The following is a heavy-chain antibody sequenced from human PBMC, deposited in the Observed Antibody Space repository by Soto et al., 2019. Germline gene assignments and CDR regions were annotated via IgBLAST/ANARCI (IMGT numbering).Heavy chain of an antibody. D-gene: IGHD3-16*01. CDR1: GGSISSVGYY. Sequence: QVQLQESGPGLVKPSQTLSLTCTVSGGSISSVGYYWSGIRQHPGKGLEWIGYIYYSGSTYYNPSLKRRVTKSVDTSKDQFSLKLGSVTAADTAVYYCARVGGRVGYYYCGMDVWGQGTTVPVSS. V-gene: IGHV4-31*03. CDR2: IYYSGST. J-gene: IGHJ6*01. CDR3: ARVGGRVGYYYCGMDV.